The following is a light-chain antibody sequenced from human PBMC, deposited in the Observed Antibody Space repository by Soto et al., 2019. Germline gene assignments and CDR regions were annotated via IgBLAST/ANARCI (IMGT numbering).Light chain of an antibody. CDR2: KAS. CDR1: QTISSW. CDR3: QHYNSYSEA. J-gene: IGKJ1*01. V-gene: IGKV1-5*03. Sequence: DIQMTQSTSTLSGSVGDRVTITCRASQTISSWLAWYQQKQGKAPKILIYKASTLTSGVPSRFRGSGSGTEFTLTISSLQPDDFETYYCQHYNSYSEAFGQGTKVDI.